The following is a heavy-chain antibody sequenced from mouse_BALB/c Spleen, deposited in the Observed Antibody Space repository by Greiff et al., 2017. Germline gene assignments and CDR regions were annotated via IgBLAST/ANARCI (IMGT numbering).Heavy chain of an antibody. CDR1: GFNIKDTY. CDR3: ARSAYYPYFDY. J-gene: IGHJ2*01. D-gene: IGHD2-10*01. Sequence: EVQLQQSGAELVKPGASVKLSCTASGFNIKDTYMHWVKQRPEQGLEWIGRIDPANGNTKYDPKFQGKATITADTSSNTAYLQLSSLTSEDTAVYYCARSAYYPYFDYWGQGTTLTVSS. CDR2: IDPANGNT. V-gene: IGHV14-3*02.